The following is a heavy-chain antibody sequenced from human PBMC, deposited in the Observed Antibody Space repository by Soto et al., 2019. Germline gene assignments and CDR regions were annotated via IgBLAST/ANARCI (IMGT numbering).Heavy chain of an antibody. J-gene: IGHJ4*02. Sequence: PSETLSLTCAVYGGFFSGYYWSWIRQPPGKGLEWIGEINHSGSTNYNPSLKSRVTISVDTSKNQFSLKLSSVTAADTAVYYCARPFNRGYSYGNFDYWGQGTLVTVSS. CDR3: ARPFNRGYSYGNFDY. D-gene: IGHD5-18*01. V-gene: IGHV4-34*01. CDR1: GGFFSGYY. CDR2: INHSGST.